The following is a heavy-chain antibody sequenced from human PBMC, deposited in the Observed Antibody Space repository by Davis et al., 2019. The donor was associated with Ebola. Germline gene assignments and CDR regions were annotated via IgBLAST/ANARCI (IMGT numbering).Heavy chain of an antibody. CDR1: GYSFAKFW. V-gene: IGHV5-51*01. D-gene: IGHD3-22*01. Sequence: PGGSLRLSCKGSGYSFAKFWIGWVRQMPGKGLEWLGVIYPDDSDTRYSPSFQGQVTISADKSISTAYLQWSSLKASDTAMYYCARLPDRSGYQYFFDYWGQGTLVTVSS. CDR2: IYPDDSDT. CDR3: ARLPDRSGYQYFFDY. J-gene: IGHJ4*02.